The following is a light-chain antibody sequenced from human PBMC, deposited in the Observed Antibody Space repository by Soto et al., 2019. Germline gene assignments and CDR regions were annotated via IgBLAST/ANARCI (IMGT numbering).Light chain of an antibody. CDR3: QQYAVSTRP. CDR1: QSISSS. Sequence: EIVLTQSPGTLSLSPGERATLSCRASQSISSSLAWYQQKTGQAPRLLIYGASSLATGIPDRSSGSRSRTDFTCLICRLEPEDSAVYYCQQYAVSTRPFGHGPTVEV. J-gene: IGKJ1*01. CDR2: GAS. V-gene: IGKV3-20*01.